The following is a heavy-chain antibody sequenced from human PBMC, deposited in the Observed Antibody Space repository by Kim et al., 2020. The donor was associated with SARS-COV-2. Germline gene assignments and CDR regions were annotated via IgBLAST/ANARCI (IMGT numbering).Heavy chain of an antibody. CDR3: AVDYDILTGASMDV. V-gene: IGHV3-30-3*01. D-gene: IGHD3-9*01. CDR2: ISYDGSNK. J-gene: IGHJ6*02. Sequence: GGSLRLSCAASGFTFSSYAMHWVRQAPGKGLEWVAVISYDGSNKYYADSVKGRFTISRDNSKNTLYLQMNSLRAEDTAVYYCAVDYDILTGASMDVWGQGTTVTVSS. CDR1: GFTFSSYA.